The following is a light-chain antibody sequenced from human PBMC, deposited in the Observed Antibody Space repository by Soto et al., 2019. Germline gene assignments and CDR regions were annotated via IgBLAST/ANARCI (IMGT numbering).Light chain of an antibody. Sequence: QSALTQPASVSGSPGQSITISCTGINSDVGGYKYVSWFQQHPGKAPKLIIYEVSNRPSGVSNRFSGSKSDNTASLTVSGLQAEDEADYYCSSYTSSSTLVFGGGTQLTVL. CDR1: NSDVGGYKY. V-gene: IGLV2-14*01. J-gene: IGLJ2*01. CDR2: EVS. CDR3: SSYTSSSTLV.